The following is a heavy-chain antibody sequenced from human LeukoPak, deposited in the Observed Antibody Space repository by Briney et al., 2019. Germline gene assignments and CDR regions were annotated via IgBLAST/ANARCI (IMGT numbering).Heavy chain of an antibody. Sequence: RASVKVSCKTSGYTFTNYDINWVRQATGQGLEWLGWMSPGSGYTGYAQKFQGRVTMTRDISITTAYVELSSLRSEDTAVYYCARGIEAGVDYWGQGTLVTVSS. J-gene: IGHJ4*02. CDR1: GYTFTNYD. V-gene: IGHV1-8*02. CDR2: MSPGSGYT. D-gene: IGHD6-25*01. CDR3: ARGIEAGVDY.